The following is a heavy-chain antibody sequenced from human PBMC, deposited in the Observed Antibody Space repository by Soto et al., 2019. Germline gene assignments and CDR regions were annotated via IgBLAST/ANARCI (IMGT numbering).Heavy chain of an antibody. CDR2: IKGDGSVI. J-gene: IGHJ5*02. CDR1: GFTLNNYF. Sequence: EVQLVESGGGLVQLGGSLRLSCEASGFTLNNYFIHWVRQAPGRGLVWVSRIKGDGSVINYADSVEGRFTISIDNAKNMVHLQMDSLRAEDTAVYYCARDPARNWFDPWGQGTLVTVSS. D-gene: IGHD6-6*01. CDR3: ARDPARNWFDP. V-gene: IGHV3-74*01.